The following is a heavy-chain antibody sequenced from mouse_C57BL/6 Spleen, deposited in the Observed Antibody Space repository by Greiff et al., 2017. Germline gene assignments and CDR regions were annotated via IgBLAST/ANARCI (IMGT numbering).Heavy chain of an antibody. D-gene: IGHD1-1*01. CDR2: IWSGGST. CDR3: ARGTTVEEAWFAY. V-gene: IGHV2-2*01. Sequence: VKLVESGPGLVQPSQSLSITCTASGFSLTSYGVHWVRQSPGKGLEWLGVIWSGGSTDYNAAFISRLSISKDNSKSQVFFKMNSLQADDTAIYYCARGTTVEEAWFAYWGQGTLVTVSA. CDR1: GFSLTSYG. J-gene: IGHJ3*01.